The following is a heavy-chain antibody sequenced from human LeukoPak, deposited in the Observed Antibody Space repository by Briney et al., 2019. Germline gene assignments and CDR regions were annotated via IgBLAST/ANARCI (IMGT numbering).Heavy chain of an antibody. J-gene: IGHJ4*02. Sequence: SVKVSCKASGGTFSSYAISWVRQAPGQGLEWMGRIIPILGIANYAQKFQGRVTITADKSTSTAYMELSSLRSEDTAVYSCARDVVTEVAGTVGFDYWGQGTLVTVSS. CDR3: ARDVVTEVAGTVGFDY. V-gene: IGHV1-69*04. CDR2: IIPILGIA. CDR1: GGTFSSYA. D-gene: IGHD6-19*01.